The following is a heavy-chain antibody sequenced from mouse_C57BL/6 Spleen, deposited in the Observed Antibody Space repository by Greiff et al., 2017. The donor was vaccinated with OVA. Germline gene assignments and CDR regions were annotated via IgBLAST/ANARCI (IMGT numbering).Heavy chain of an antibody. D-gene: IGHD2-1*01. CDR2: INPNNGGP. Sequence: EVQLQQSGPELVKPGASVKISCKASGYTFTDYYMNWVKQSHGKSLEWIGDINPNNGGPSYNQKFKGKATLTVDKSSSTAYMELRSLTSEDSAVYYCARGYGNYVGFAYWGQGTLVTVSA. V-gene: IGHV1-26*01. CDR1: GYTFTDYY. CDR3: ARGYGNYVGFAY. J-gene: IGHJ3*01.